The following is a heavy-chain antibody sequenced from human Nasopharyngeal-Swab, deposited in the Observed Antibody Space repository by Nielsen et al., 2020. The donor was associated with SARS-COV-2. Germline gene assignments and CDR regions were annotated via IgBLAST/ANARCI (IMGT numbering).Heavy chain of an antibody. V-gene: IGHV3-23*01. CDR2: ISGSGEST. D-gene: IGHD2-21*01. J-gene: IGHJ4*02. CDR1: GFTFSSYS. Sequence: GGSLRLSCAASGFTFSSYSMNWVRQAPGKGLEWVSGISGSGESTHYADSVKGRFTISRDNSKNTLYLQMNSLRAEDTAVYYCVKGPPAVIHYFDYWGQGTLVTVSS. CDR3: VKGPPAVIHYFDY.